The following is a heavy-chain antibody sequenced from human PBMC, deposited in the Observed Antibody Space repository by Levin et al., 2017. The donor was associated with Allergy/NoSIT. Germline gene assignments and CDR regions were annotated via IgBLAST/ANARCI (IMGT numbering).Heavy chain of an antibody. CDR2: INHSGST. CDR3: ARGHPFSRPPYYMDV. J-gene: IGHJ6*03. CDR1: GGSFSGYY. Sequence: SETLSLTCAVYGGSFSGYYWSWIRQPPGKGLEWIGEINHSGSTNYNPSLKSRVTISVDTSKNQFSLKLSSVTAADTAVYYCARGHPFSRPPYYMDVWGKGTTVTVSS. V-gene: IGHV4-34*01. D-gene: IGHD2-2*01.